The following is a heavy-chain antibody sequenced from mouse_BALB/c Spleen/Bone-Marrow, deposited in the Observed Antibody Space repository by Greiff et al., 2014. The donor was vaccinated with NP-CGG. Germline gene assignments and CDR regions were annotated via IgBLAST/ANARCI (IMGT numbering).Heavy chain of an antibody. D-gene: IGHD1-1*02. CDR3: ARSGERYGAMDY. CDR1: GFTFSDYY. CDR2: ISDGGSYT. V-gene: IGHV5-4*02. J-gene: IGHJ4*01. Sequence: EVMLVESGGGLVKPGGSLKLSCAASGFTFSDYYMYWARQTPEKRLEWVATISDGGSYTYYPDSVKGRFTISRDNAKNNLYLQMSSLKSEDTAMYYCARSGERYGAMDYWGQGTSVTVFS.